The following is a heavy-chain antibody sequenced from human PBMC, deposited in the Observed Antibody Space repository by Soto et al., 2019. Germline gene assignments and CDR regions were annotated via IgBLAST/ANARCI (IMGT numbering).Heavy chain of an antibody. J-gene: IGHJ5*02. Sequence: QVQLQESGPGLVKPSETLSLTCSVSGGSTSSYYWSWIRQPPGKGLEWIGYIYYSGSTDYSPSLTSRVTMSIDTSQNQVSLKLTSVTIADTAGYYCAATPRSWGQGTLVTVSS. CDR3: AATPRS. V-gene: IGHV4-59*01. CDR2: IYYSGST. D-gene: IGHD2-15*01. CDR1: GGSTSSYY.